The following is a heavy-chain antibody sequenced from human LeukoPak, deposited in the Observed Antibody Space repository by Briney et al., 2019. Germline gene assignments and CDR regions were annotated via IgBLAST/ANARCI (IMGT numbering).Heavy chain of an antibody. CDR2: ISSSSSYI. D-gene: IGHD6-19*01. J-gene: IGHJ6*02. Sequence: GGSLRLSCAASGFTFSSYSMNWVRQAPGKGLEWVSSISSSSSYIYYADSVKGRFTISRDNAKNSLYLQMNSPRAEGTAVYYCARDHQWLVRGDYYYGMDVWGQGTTVTVSS. CDR1: GFTFSSYS. V-gene: IGHV3-21*01. CDR3: ARDHQWLVRGDYYYGMDV.